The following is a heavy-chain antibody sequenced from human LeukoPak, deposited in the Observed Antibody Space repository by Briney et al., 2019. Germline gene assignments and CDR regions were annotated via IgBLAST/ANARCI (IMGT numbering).Heavy chain of an antibody. J-gene: IGHJ4*02. Sequence: ASVKVSCKASGYTFTGYYTHWVRQAPGQGLEWMGRINPNSGGTNYAQKFQGRVTMTRDTSISTAYMELSRLRSDDTAVYYCARYIAAAGTAVDYWGQGILVTVSS. D-gene: IGHD6-13*01. V-gene: IGHV1-2*06. CDR1: GYTFTGYY. CDR3: ARYIAAAGTAVDY. CDR2: INPNSGGT.